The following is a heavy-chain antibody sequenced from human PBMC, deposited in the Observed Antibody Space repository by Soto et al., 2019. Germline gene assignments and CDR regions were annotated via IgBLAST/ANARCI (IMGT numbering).Heavy chain of an antibody. D-gene: IGHD3-22*01. J-gene: IGHJ4*02. CDR1: GFTFNNYA. CDR2: ISSDGGGT. CDR3: VKDVDSNADYQGY. Sequence: PGGSLRLSCSASGFTFNNYALHWVRQAPGKGLEYVSAISSDGGGTYYADSVKGRFTISRDNSRNTLYLQVSSLRVEDTAVYYCVKDVDSNADYQGYWGQGT. V-gene: IGHV3-64D*06.